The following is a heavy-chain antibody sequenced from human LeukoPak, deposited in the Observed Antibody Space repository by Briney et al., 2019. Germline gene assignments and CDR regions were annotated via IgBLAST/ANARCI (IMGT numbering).Heavy chain of an antibody. CDR3: ARDPSNTSGRYQYFDL. CDR1: GYTFNHHG. CDR2: ISAYNGDT. Sequence: ASVKVSCKASGYTFNHHGITWVRQAPGQGLEWVGWISAYNGDTKYAQEFQGRVTMTTDTPTTTAYMELRSLRYDDTALYYCARDPSNTSGRYQYFDLWGRGTLVTVPS. J-gene: IGHJ2*01. V-gene: IGHV1-18*01. D-gene: IGHD6-19*01.